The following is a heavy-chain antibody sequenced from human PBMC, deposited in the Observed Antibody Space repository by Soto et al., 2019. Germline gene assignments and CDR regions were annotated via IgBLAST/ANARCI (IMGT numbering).Heavy chain of an antibody. CDR3: AKEDIVATIRDYYYYMDV. V-gene: IGHV3-64*01. CDR1: GFNFGTYA. Sequence: PGGSLRLSCAASGFNFGTYAMHWVRQAPGKGLEYVSGISNTGASTYYANSVKGRFTISRDNSRETVFLQMGSLGVEDMGVYYCAKEDIVATIRDYYYYMDVWGKGTTVTVSS. CDR2: ISNTGAST. J-gene: IGHJ6*03. D-gene: IGHD5-12*01.